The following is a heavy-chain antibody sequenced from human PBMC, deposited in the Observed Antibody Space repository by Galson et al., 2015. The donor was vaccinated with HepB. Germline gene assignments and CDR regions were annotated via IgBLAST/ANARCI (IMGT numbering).Heavy chain of an antibody. J-gene: IGHJ4*01. CDR2: ISGGTYYT. CDR3: AQGGGWYTRFDS. CDR1: GFIFSNYA. D-gene: IGHD6-19*01. Sequence: SLRLSCAGSGFIFSNYALSWVRQAPGKGLQLVSCISGGTYYTYYADSVKGRFTISRDNSNSRLYLQMTSVTADDTATYYCAQGGGWYTRFDSWGHGALVTVSS. V-gene: IGHV3-23*01.